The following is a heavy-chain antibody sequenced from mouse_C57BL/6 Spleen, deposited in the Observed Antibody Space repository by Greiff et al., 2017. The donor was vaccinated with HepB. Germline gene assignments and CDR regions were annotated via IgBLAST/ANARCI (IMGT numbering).Heavy chain of an antibody. Sequence: QVHVKQPGAELVMPGASVKLSCKASGYTFTSYWMHWVKQRPGQGLEWIGEIDPSDSYTNYNQKFKGKSTLTVDKSSSTAYMQLSSLTSEDSAVYYCARRGDYDGLDYWGQGTTLTVSS. CDR1: GYTFTSYW. CDR2: IDPSDSYT. J-gene: IGHJ2*01. V-gene: IGHV1-69*01. D-gene: IGHD2-4*01. CDR3: ARRGDYDGLDY.